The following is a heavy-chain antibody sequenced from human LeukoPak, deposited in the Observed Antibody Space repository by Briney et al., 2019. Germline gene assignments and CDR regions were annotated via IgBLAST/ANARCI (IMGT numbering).Heavy chain of an antibody. Sequence: GGSLRLSCVASGFTFSSYSMNWVRQAPGKGLEWVSYISSSSSTIYYADSVKGRFTISRDNAKNSLYLQMNSLRAEDTAVYYCARGPVDYDSGSYQTPFDYWGQGTLVTVSS. CDR1: GFTFSSYS. D-gene: IGHD3-10*01. CDR3: ARGPVDYDSGSYQTPFDY. CDR2: ISSSSSTI. V-gene: IGHV3-48*01. J-gene: IGHJ4*02.